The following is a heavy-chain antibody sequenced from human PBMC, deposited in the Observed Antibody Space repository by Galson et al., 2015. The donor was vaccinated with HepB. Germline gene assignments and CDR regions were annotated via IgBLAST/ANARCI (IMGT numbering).Heavy chain of an antibody. V-gene: IGHV1-18*01. Sequence: SVKVSCKASGYTFTSYGISWVRQAPGQGLEWMGWISAYNGNTNYAQKLQGRVTMTTDTSTSTAYMELRSLRSDDTAVYYCARGFRRYFDWSVNWFDPWGQGTLVTVSS. CDR2: ISAYNGNT. CDR1: GYTFTSYG. D-gene: IGHD3-9*01. J-gene: IGHJ5*02. CDR3: ARGFRRYFDWSVNWFDP.